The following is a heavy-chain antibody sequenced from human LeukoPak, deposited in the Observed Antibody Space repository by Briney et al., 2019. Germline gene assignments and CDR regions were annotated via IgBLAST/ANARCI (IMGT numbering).Heavy chain of an antibody. Sequence: PSETLSLTCTVSGGSISSYYWSWIRQPPGKGLEWIGYIYYSGSTNYNPSLKSRVTISVDKSKNQFSLKLSSVTAADTAVYYCARFNGDSTNFDYWGQGTLVTVSS. D-gene: IGHD4-17*01. CDR1: GGSISSYY. J-gene: IGHJ4*02. CDR3: ARFNGDSTNFDY. V-gene: IGHV4-59*12. CDR2: IYYSGST.